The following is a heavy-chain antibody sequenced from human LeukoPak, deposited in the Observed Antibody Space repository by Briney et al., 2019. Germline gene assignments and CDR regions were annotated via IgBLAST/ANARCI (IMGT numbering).Heavy chain of an antibody. CDR1: GFTFSSYW. CDR3: ARLRYRAPVDV. CDR2: IKQDGSEK. D-gene: IGHD3-9*01. V-gene: IGHV3-7*01. Sequence: GGSLRLSCAASGFTFSSYWMSWVRQAPGKGLEWVANIKQDGSEKYYVDSVKGRFTISRDNAKNSLYLQMNSLRAEDAAVYYCARLRYRAPVDVWGKGTTVTVSS. J-gene: IGHJ6*04.